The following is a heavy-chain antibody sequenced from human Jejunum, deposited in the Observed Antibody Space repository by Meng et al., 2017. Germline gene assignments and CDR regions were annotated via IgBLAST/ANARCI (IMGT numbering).Heavy chain of an antibody. CDR3: SRPKYSSSWPEAFDV. D-gene: IGHD6-13*01. Sequence: GGSLRLSCQGSGYTFGRYWIAWVRQMPGKGLEWMEVIYPGDSYPGDSNTRYSPSFEGQVTISADRSIKTVYLQWNSLKASDTAMYVCSRPKYSSSWPEAFDVWGQGTVVTVSS. J-gene: IGHJ3*01. V-gene: IGHV5-51*01. CDR1: GYTFGRYW. CDR2: IYPGDSYPGDSNT.